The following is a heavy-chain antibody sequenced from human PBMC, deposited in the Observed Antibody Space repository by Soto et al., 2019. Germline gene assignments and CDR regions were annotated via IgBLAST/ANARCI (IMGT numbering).Heavy chain of an antibody. CDR3: AKRPNCGGDCYLFDY. V-gene: IGHV5-51*01. CDR1: GYLFTNYW. D-gene: IGHD2-21*02. J-gene: IGHJ4*02. CDR2: IYPGDSDT. Sequence: GESLKISCKGSGYLFTNYWIGWVRQMPGKGLEGRGLIYPGDSDTRYSPSFKGQVTISAHKSISTAYLQWSSLKASDTAMYYCAKRPNCGGDCYLFDYWGQGTLVTVSS.